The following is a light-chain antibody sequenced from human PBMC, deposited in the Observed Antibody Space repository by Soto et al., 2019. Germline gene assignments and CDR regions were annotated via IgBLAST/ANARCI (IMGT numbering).Light chain of an antibody. CDR1: SSDVGGYNY. CDR2: DVT. Sequence: QSALTQPASVSGSPGQSITISCSGSSSDVGGYNYVSWYQQHPGKAPKLMLYDVTNRPSGVSNRFSGSKSGNTASLTISGLQAEDEADYYCSSYTSIGTRVFGTGTKVTVL. V-gene: IGLV2-14*01. CDR3: SSYTSIGTRV. J-gene: IGLJ1*01.